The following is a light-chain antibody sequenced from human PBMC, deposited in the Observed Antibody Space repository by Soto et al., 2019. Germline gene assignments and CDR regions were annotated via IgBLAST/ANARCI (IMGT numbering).Light chain of an antibody. CDR2: GAS. CDR1: QSVSSN. V-gene: IGKV3-15*01. Sequence: EIVMTQSPATLSVSPGERATLSCRASQSVSSNLAWYQQKPGQAPRLLIYGASTRATGIPARFSCSGSGTDFTLNISSLQSEAVAVYYCQQDNNWPPWTFGQGTKVEIK. J-gene: IGKJ1*01. CDR3: QQDNNWPPWT.